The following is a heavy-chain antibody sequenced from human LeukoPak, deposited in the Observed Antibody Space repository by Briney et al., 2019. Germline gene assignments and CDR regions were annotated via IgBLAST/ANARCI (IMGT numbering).Heavy chain of an antibody. J-gene: IGHJ4*02. CDR2: INHSGST. Sequence: SETLSLTCAVYGGSFSGYYWSWLRQPPGKGLEWLGEINHSGSTNYNPSLKSRVTISVDTSKNQFSLKLSSVTAADTAVYYCARERYSSGWSNYFDYWGQGTLVTVSS. CDR1: GGSFSGYY. D-gene: IGHD6-19*01. CDR3: ARERYSSGWSNYFDY. V-gene: IGHV4-34*01.